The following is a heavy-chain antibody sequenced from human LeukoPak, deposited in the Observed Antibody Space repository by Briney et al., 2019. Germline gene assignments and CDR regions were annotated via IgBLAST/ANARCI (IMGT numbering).Heavy chain of an antibody. CDR2: INHSGST. D-gene: IGHD3-10*01. CDR3: AREDLMVRGVITRIGFDP. Sequence: PSETLSLTCAVYGGSLSGYYWSWIRQPPGKGLEWIGEINHSGSTNYNPSLKSRVTISVDTSKNQFSLKPSSVTAADTAVYYCAREDLMVRGVITRIGFDPWGQGTLVTASS. J-gene: IGHJ5*02. V-gene: IGHV4-34*01. CDR1: GGSLSGYY.